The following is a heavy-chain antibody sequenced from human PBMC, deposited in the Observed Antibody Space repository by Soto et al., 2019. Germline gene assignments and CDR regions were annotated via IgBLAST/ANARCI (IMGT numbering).Heavy chain of an antibody. V-gene: IGHV3-13*01. CDR3: SRGVQLPTVTSGWYFDL. CDR1: EFNFRTYD. CDR2: IGVGGDT. J-gene: IGHJ2*01. Sequence: EVQLVESGGGLVHPGGSLRLSCAASEFNFRTYDFHWVRQTVEGRLEWVSAIGVGGDTYYLDSVQGRFSISRENARNSLYLQMDSLTDEDAAVYFCSRGVQLPTVTSGWYFDLWGRGTLVAVSS. D-gene: IGHD4-17*01.